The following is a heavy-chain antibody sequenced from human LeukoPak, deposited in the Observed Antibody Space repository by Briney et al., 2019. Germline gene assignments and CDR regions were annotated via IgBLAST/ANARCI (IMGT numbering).Heavy chain of an antibody. V-gene: IGHV4-34*01. CDR3: ARDKKTTVVTPDWFDP. J-gene: IGHJ5*02. D-gene: IGHD4-23*01. Sequence: PSETLSLTCAVSGGSFSGYYWSWIRQPPGKGLEWLGEINHSGSTNYNPSLKSRVTISVDTSKNQFSLKLSSVTAADTAVYYCARDKKTTVVTPDWFDPWGQGTLVTVSS. CDR1: GGSFSGYY. CDR2: INHSGST.